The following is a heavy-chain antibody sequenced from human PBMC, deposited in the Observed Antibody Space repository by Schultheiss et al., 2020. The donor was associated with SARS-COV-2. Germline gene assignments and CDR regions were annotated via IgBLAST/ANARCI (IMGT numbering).Heavy chain of an antibody. D-gene: IGHD3-10*01. V-gene: IGHV4-4*02. Sequence: SETLSLTCAVSGGSISSSNWLSWVRQPPGKGLEWIGEIYHSGSTNYNPSLKSRVTISVDKSKNQFSLKLSSVTAADTAVYYCAVKYYYGSGSYGWFDPWGQGTLVTVSS. CDR2: IYHSGST. CDR3: AVKYYYGSGSYGWFDP. J-gene: IGHJ5*02. CDR1: GGSISSSNW.